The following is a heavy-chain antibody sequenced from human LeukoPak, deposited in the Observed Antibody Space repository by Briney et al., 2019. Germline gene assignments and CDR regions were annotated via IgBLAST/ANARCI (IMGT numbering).Heavy chain of an antibody. J-gene: IGHJ4*02. V-gene: IGHV3-23*01. CDR3: AKEKERIQLWSPYYFDY. D-gene: IGHD5-18*01. CDR1: GFTFSSYA. Sequence: GGSLRLSCAASGFTFSSYAMSWVRQAPGKGLGWVSAISGSGGSTYYADSVKGRFTISRDNSKNTLYLQMNSLRAEDTAVYYCAKEKERIQLWSPYYFDYWGQGTLVTVSS. CDR2: ISGSGGST.